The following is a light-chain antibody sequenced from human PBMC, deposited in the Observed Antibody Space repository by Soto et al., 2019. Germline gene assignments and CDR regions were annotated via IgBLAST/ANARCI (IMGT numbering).Light chain of an antibody. CDR2: AAS. J-gene: IGKJ3*01. Sequence: DIRGTQSPPTLSASVGDGVTITCRASQTITTWMAWYQQKPGKAPKPLIYAASTLQSGVPSRFSGSGSGTEFTLTISSLQPEDFATYYCQQLNSYPLTFGPGTKVD. CDR1: QTITTW. V-gene: IGKV1-9*01. CDR3: QQLNSYPLT.